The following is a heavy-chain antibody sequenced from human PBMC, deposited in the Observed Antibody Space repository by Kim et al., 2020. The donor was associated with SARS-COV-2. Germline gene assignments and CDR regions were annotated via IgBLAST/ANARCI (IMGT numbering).Heavy chain of an antibody. J-gene: IGHJ6*02. CDR3: ARDIPAAISYYYYGMDV. V-gene: IGHV4-31*02. D-gene: IGHD2-2*02. Sequence: LKSRVTISVDTAKNQFSLKLSSVTAADTAVYYCARDIPAAISYYYYGMDVWGQGTTVTVSS.